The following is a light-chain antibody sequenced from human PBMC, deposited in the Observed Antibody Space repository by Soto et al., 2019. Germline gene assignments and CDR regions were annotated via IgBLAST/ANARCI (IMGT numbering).Light chain of an antibody. V-gene: IGKV1-33*01. CDR1: QNINNY. CDR2: DAS. J-gene: IGKJ5*01. Sequence: DIQMTQSPSSLSASVGDRVTITCQASQNINNYLNWYQQKPGRXPXXLIYDASNLEAGVPSRFRGSGSGTDFTFTISRLQPEDIATYDCQQYENLPTFGQGTRLEI. CDR3: QQYENLPT.